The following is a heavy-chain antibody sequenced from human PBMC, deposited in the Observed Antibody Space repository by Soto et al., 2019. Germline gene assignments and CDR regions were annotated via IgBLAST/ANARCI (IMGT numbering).Heavy chain of an antibody. CDR3: ARGLISGSHYSGGWYYFDS. CDR1: NEDLNGYY. D-gene: IGHD1-26*01. CDR2: INHSGSA. V-gene: IGHV4-34*01. J-gene: IGHJ4*02. Sequence: SETQSLTSTVYNEDLNGYYWSWIRQTPGKGLQWIGQINHSGSANYNPSLKSRVTISVHTSSSQFSLELSSVTAADTAVYYCARGLISGSHYSGGWYYFDSWGQGTQVTVSS.